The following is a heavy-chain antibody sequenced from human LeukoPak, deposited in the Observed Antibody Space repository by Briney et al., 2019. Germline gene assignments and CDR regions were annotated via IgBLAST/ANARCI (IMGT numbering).Heavy chain of an antibody. V-gene: IGHV3-7*01. Sequence: PGGSLRLSCAASGFTFSSYWMSWVRQAPGKGLEWVANIKQDGSEKYYVDSVKGRFTISRDNAKNSLYLQMNSLRAEDTAVYYCARDLDAYVVLIAYDAFDIWGHGTMVTVSS. J-gene: IGHJ3*02. CDR3: ARDLDAYVVLIAYDAFDI. D-gene: IGHD2-21*01. CDR1: GFTFSSYW. CDR2: IKQDGSEK.